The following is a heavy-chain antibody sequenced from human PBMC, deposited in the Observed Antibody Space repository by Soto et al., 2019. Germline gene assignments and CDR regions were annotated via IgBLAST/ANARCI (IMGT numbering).Heavy chain of an antibody. Sequence: QVPLVQSGAEVKKPGASVKVSCKASGYTFTSYDINWVRQATGQGLEWMGWMNPNSGNTGYAQKFQGRVTMTRNTSISTAYMELSSLRSEDTAVYYCARVVQQWLVPARYFDYWGQGTLVTVSS. CDR2: MNPNSGNT. V-gene: IGHV1-8*01. CDR3: ARVVQQWLVPARYFDY. D-gene: IGHD6-19*01. J-gene: IGHJ4*02. CDR1: GYTFTSYD.